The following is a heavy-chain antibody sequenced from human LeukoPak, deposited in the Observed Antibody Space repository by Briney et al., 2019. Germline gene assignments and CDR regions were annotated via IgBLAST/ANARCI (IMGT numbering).Heavy chain of an antibody. D-gene: IGHD3-9*01. V-gene: IGHV4-59*08. CDR3: ARHRARDYDILTGYYGSVSLFDY. J-gene: IGHJ4*02. Sequence: SETLSLTCTVSGGSISSYYGSWIRQPPGKGLEWIGYIYYSRRTNYNPSLKSRVTISVDTSKNHFSLKLSSVTAADTAVYYCARHRARDYDILTGYYGSVSLFDYWGQGTLVTVSS. CDR2: IYYSRRT. CDR1: GGSISSYY.